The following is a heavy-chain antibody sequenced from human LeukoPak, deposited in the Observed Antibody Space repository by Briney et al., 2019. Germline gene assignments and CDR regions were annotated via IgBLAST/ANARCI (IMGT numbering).Heavy chain of an antibody. V-gene: IGHV3-15*01. Sequence: PSETLSLTCTVSGYSISSGYYWGWIRQPPGKGLEWVGRIKSKTDGGTTDYAAPVKGRFTISRDDSKNTLYLQMNSLKTEDTAVYYCTTARYYYDSSGNDYWGQGTLVTVSS. CDR1: GYSISSGYY. CDR2: IKSKTDGGTT. CDR3: TTARYYYDSSGNDY. D-gene: IGHD3-22*01. J-gene: IGHJ4*02.